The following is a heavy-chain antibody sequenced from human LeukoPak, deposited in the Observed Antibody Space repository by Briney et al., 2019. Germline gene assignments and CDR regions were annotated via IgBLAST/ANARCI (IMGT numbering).Heavy chain of an antibody. Sequence: PSQTLSLTCAVYGGSFSGYSWSWIRQPPGMGLEWIGEVNHSGSTNYNPSLKSRVTISVDTSKNQFSLKLSSVTAADTAVYYCARRESGGYYGSGSYYLSAAFDYWGQGTLVTVSS. D-gene: IGHD3-10*01. CDR1: GGSFSGYS. V-gene: IGHV4-34*01. CDR3: ARRESGGYYGSGSYYLSAAFDY. J-gene: IGHJ4*02. CDR2: VNHSGST.